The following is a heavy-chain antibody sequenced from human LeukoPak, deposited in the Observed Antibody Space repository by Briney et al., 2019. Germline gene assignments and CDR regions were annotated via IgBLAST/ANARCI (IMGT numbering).Heavy chain of an antibody. CDR3: TTLYYYDTTGYYWRGFDY. D-gene: IGHD3-22*01. V-gene: IGHV4-39*07. J-gene: IGHJ4*02. CDR2: IYYSGST. CDR1: GGSISSSSYY. Sequence: SETLSLTCTVSGGSISSSSYYWGWIRQPPGKGLEWIGSIYYSGSTYYNPSLKSRVTITVDTSKNQFSLELNSVTAADTALYFCTTLYYYDTTGYYWRGFDYWGQGALVTVSS.